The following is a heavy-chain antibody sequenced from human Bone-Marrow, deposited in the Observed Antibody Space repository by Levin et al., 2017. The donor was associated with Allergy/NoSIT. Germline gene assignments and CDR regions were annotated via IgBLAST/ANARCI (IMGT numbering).Heavy chain of an antibody. CDR2: ITGSTSYI. Sequence: AGGSLRLSCAASGFTFSGYGMNWVRQAPGKGLEWVSYITGSTSYIYYADSVKGRFTISRDNAKNSLYLQMNSLRAEDTAVYFCARGRSGWELLQASDYWGQGTLVTVSS. CDR1: GFTFSGYG. V-gene: IGHV3-21*01. J-gene: IGHJ4*02. D-gene: IGHD1-26*01. CDR3: ARGRSGWELLQASDY.